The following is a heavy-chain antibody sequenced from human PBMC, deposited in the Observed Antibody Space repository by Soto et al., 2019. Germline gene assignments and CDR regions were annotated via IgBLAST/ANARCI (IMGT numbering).Heavy chain of an antibody. CDR1: GYSFTSYW. D-gene: IGHD2-2*01. J-gene: IGHJ6*02. CDR2: IYPGDSTT. Sequence: GESLNISCKGSGYSFTSYWIGWVRQMPGKGLEWMGIIYPGDSTTRCSPSFQGQVTISADKSINTAYLQWSSLKASDTAMYYCARHGVRYCSGTSCRYGMDVWGQGTTVTVSS. V-gene: IGHV5-51*01. CDR3: ARHGVRYCSGTSCRYGMDV.